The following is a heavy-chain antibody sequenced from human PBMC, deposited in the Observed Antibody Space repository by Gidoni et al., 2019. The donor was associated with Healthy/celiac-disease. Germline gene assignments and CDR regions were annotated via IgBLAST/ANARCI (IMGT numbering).Heavy chain of an antibody. J-gene: IGHJ6*02. Sequence: QLQLQESGPGLVKPSETLSLTCTVSGGSISSSSYYWGWIRQPPGKGLEWIGSIYYSGSTYYNPSLKSRVTISVDTSKNQFSLKLSSVTAADTAVYYCAIRDGYIGPASLMDVWGQGTTVTVSS. CDR2: IYYSGST. V-gene: IGHV4-39*01. CDR3: AIRDGYIGPASLMDV. D-gene: IGHD5-12*01. CDR1: GGSISSSSYY.